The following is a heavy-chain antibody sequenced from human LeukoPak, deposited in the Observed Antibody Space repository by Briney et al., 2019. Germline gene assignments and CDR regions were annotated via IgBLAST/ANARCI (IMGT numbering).Heavy chain of an antibody. J-gene: IGHJ4*02. CDR3: VRGHHEKWLSFLDY. CDR2: ISYDGSNK. Sequence: GGSLRLSCAASGFTFSSYAMHWVRQAPGKGLEWVAVISYDGSNKYYADSVKGRFTISRDNAKNSLYLQMNSLRAEDTAVYYCVRGHHEKWLSFLDYWGQGTLVTVSS. D-gene: IGHD5-12*01. CDR1: GFTFSSYA. V-gene: IGHV3-30-3*01.